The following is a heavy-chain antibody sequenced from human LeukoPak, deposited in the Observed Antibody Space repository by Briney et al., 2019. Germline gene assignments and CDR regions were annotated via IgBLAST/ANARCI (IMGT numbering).Heavy chain of an antibody. D-gene: IGHD6-19*01. Sequence: GGSLRLSCAASAFIFSDYAMGWVRQAPGKGLEGVSTIDKTTYPTFYADSVKGRFTISRDNSKNTLYLQMNSLRTEDTAVYFCAKFEGATIPGWFNDYWGQGILVTVSS. CDR3: AKFEGATIPGWFNDY. CDR1: AFIFSDYA. V-gene: IGHV3-23*05. J-gene: IGHJ4*02. CDR2: IDKTTYPT.